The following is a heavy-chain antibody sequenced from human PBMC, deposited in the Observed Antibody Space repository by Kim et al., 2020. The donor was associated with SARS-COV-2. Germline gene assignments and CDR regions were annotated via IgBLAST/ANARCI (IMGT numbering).Heavy chain of an antibody. J-gene: IGHJ4*02. CDR2: IYYSGST. V-gene: IGHV4-31*03. Sequence: SETLSLTCTVSGGSISSGGYYWSWIRQHPGKGLEWIGYIYYSGSTYYNPSLKSRVTISVDTSKNQFSLKLSSVTAADTAVYYCARGAHSSSWYNFDYWGQGTLVTVSS. D-gene: IGHD6-13*01. CDR1: GGSISSGGYY. CDR3: ARGAHSSSWYNFDY.